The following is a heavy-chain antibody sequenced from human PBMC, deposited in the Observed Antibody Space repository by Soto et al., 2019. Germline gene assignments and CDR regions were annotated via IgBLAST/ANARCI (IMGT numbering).Heavy chain of an antibody. V-gene: IGHV3-11*01. CDR2: VSGSSNTI. CDR1: GFTFSDYY. CDR3: GRTPAASVVDC. J-gene: IGHJ1*01. Sequence: QVQLVESGGGLVKPGGSLRLSCAVSGFTFSDYYMAWIRQAPGKGLEWISSVSGSSNTIYYADSVKGRFTISRDNAKKSLYLHMNSLRVEDTAIYYCGRTPAASVVDCWGQGTLVTVSS. D-gene: IGHD2-15*01.